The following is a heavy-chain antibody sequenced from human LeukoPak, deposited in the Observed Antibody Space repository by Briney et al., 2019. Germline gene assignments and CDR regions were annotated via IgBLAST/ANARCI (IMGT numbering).Heavy chain of an antibody. J-gene: IGHJ5*02. Sequence: GRSLRLSCAASGFTFSSYGMHWVRQAPGKGLEWVAVIWYDGSNKYYADSVKGRFTISRDNSKNTLYLQMNSLRAEDTAVYYCARDLRVVPAVPYNWFDPWGQGTLVTVSS. CDR2: IWYDGSNK. CDR3: ARDLRVVPAVPYNWFDP. D-gene: IGHD2-2*01. CDR1: GFTFSSYG. V-gene: IGHV3-33*01.